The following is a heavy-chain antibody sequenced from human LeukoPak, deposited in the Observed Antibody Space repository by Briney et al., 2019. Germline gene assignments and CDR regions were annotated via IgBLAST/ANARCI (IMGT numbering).Heavy chain of an antibody. CDR2: VYTSGST. V-gene: IGHV4-61*02. J-gene: IGHJ6*03. D-gene: IGHD2-21*02. CDR3: ARVHVTYYYYYMDV. Sequence: PSQTLSLTCTVSGGSISSGSYYWSWIRQPAGKGLEWIGRVYTSGSTNYNPSLKSRVTISVDTSKNQFSLKLSSVTAADTAVYYCARVHVTYYYYYMDVWGKGTTVTVSS. CDR1: GGSISSGSYY.